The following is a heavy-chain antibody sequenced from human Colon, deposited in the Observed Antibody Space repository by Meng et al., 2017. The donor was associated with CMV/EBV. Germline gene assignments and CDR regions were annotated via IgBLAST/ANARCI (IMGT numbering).Heavy chain of an antibody. J-gene: IGHJ4*02. V-gene: IGHV3-48*04. CDR3: VRNDLDIQTNPSFDF. Sequence: GESLKISCVASGFTFSSNSMNWVRQAPGKGLEWISYISSSGSTIYYADSVRGRFTVSRDNAKNSLSLQMKSLRVEDTAIYYCVRNDLDIQTNPSFDFWGLGTLVTVSS. D-gene: IGHD5-18*01. CDR1: GFTFSSNS. CDR2: ISSSGSTI.